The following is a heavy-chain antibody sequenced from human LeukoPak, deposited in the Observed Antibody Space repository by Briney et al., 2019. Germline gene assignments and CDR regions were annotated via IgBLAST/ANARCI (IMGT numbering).Heavy chain of an antibody. CDR3: ARRYCSSTSCYLDY. V-gene: IGHV1-69*04. Sequence: SVKVSCKASGGTFSSYAISWVRQAPGQGLKWMGRIIPILGIANYAQKFQGRVTITADKSTSTAYMELSSLRSEDTAVYYCARRYCSSTSCYLDYWGQGTLVTVSS. CDR1: GGTFSSYA. D-gene: IGHD2-2*01. CDR2: IIPILGIA. J-gene: IGHJ4*02.